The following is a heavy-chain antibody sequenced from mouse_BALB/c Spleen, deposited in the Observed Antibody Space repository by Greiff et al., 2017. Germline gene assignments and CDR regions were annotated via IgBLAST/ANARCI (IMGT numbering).Heavy chain of an antibody. CDR3: ARRDYGSSFYWYFDV. D-gene: IGHD1-1*01. Sequence: EVQLQESGGGLVQPGGSRKLSCAASGFTFSSFGMHWVRQAPEKGLEWVAYISSGSSTIYYADTVKGRFTISRDNPKNTLFLQMTSLRSEDTAMYYCARRDYGSSFYWYFDVWGAGTTVTVSS. J-gene: IGHJ1*01. V-gene: IGHV5-17*02. CDR1: GFTFSSFG. CDR2: ISSGSSTI.